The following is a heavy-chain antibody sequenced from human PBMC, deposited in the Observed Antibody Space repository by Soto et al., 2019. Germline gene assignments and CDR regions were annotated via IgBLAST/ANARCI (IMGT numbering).Heavy chain of an antibody. CDR2: IYYGGST. D-gene: IGHD3-22*01. V-gene: IGHV4-61*01. CDR3: ASAVRTPDHRYYGMDV. Sequence: QEQLQESGPGLLKPSETLSLTCSVSGVSVSSGSYYWSWIRQPPGKALEWIGYIYYGGSTNYNPSLKSRVTISADTFKNQFSLKLTSVSAADTAVYYCASAVRTPDHRYYGMDVWGQGTTVTVSS. J-gene: IGHJ6*02. CDR1: GVSVSSGSYY.